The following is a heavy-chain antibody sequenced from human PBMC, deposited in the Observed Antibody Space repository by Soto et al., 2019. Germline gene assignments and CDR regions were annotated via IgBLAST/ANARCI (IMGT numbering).Heavy chain of an antibody. CDR3: ARQYCGGDCYLAFDI. Sequence: EVQVVESGGGLVQPGGSLRLSCAASGFTVNSNYMSWVRQAPGKGLEWVSVIHSGSITYYADSVKGRFTISRDHSKNGLFLQMNSLRAEDTAVYYCARQYCGGDCYLAFDIWGQGTLVTVSS. V-gene: IGHV3-53*01. D-gene: IGHD2-21*02. CDR2: IHSGSIT. J-gene: IGHJ3*02. CDR1: GFTVNSNY.